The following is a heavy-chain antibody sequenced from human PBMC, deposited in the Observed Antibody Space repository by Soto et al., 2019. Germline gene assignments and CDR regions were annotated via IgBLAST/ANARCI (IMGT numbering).Heavy chain of an antibody. Sequence: GGSVRLSCAASGVSLSNAWMSWVRQAPGKGLEWVGRIKSKTDGGTTDYAAPVKGRFTISRDDSKNTLYLQMNSLKTEDTAVYYCTTSSGGFGCSSTNCYMKVRVDPWGQGTLVTVSS. CDR2: IKSKTDGGTT. D-gene: IGHD2-2*02. V-gene: IGHV3-15*01. CDR1: GVSLSNAW. CDR3: TTSSGGFGCSSTNCYMKVRVDP. J-gene: IGHJ5*02.